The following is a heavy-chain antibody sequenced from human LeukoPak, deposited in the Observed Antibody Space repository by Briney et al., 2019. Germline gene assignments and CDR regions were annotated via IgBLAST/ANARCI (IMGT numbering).Heavy chain of an antibody. CDR1: GFTFSGSA. CDR3: AEMTTVTPADY. D-gene: IGHD4-17*01. Sequence: GGSLRLSCAASGFTFSGSAMHWVRQASGKGLEWVSYIRSSSSYIYYADSVKGRFTISRDNSKNTLYLQMTSLRAEDTAVYYCAEMTTVTPADYWGQGTLVTVSS. J-gene: IGHJ4*02. CDR2: IRSSSSYI. V-gene: IGHV3-21*04.